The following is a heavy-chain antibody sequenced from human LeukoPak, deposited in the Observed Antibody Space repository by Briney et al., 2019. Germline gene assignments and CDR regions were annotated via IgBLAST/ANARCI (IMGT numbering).Heavy chain of an antibody. V-gene: IGHV3-7*04. CDR3: ARDALVRGVVLPDY. CDR1: GFTFSNYW. Sequence: GGSLRLSCAASGFTFSNYWMTWVRQAPGKGLEWVANIKQDGSEKYYVDSVKGRFTITRDNAKNSLYLQMNSLRAEDTALYYCARDALVRGVVLPDYWGRGTLVTVSS. CDR2: IKQDGSEK. D-gene: IGHD3-10*01. J-gene: IGHJ4*02.